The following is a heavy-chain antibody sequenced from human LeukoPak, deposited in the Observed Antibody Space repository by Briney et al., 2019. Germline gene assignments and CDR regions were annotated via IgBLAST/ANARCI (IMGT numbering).Heavy chain of an antibody. CDR2: IYYSGST. J-gene: IGHJ4*02. CDR3: NTMGPPGPSKLESYFDY. V-gene: IGHV4-39*01. CDR1: GGSISSSSYY. D-gene: IGHD3-3*01. Sequence: SETLSLTCTVSGGSISSSSYYWGWIRQPPGKGLEWIGSIYYSGSTYYNPSLKSRVTISVDTSKNQFSLKLSSVTAADTAVYYCNTMGPPGPSKLESYFDYWGQGTLVTVSS.